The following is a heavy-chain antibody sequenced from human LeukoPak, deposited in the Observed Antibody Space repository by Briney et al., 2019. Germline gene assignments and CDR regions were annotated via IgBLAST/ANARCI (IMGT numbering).Heavy chain of an antibody. J-gene: IGHJ4*02. V-gene: IGHV4-34*01. D-gene: IGHD2-8*01. Sequence: PSETLSLTCAVYGGSFSDYYWSWIRQPPGKGLEWIGEINHSGSTNYNPSLKSRVTISVDTSKKQFSLKLRSVTAADTAVYYCASVPFRDGHLPNYFDXXGQGTLXXVS. CDR1: GGSFSDYY. CDR2: INHSGST. CDR3: ASVPFRDGHLPNYFDX.